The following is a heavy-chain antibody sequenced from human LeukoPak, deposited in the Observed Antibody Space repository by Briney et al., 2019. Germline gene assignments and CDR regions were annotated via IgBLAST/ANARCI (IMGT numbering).Heavy chain of an antibody. CDR2: INSDGSST. J-gene: IGHJ4*02. CDR3: ASGGTMVRGVIFY. V-gene: IGHV3-74*01. Sequence: GGSLRLSCAASGFTFSSYWMHWVRQAPGKGLVWVSRINSDGSSTSYADSVKGQFTISRDNAKNTLYLQMNSLRAEDTAVYYCASGGTMVRGVIFYWGQGTLVTVSS. CDR1: GFTFSSYW. D-gene: IGHD3-10*01.